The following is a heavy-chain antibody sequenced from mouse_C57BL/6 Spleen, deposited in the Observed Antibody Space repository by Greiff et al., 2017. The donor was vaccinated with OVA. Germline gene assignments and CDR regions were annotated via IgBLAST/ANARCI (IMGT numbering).Heavy chain of an antibody. J-gene: IGHJ3*01. CDR1: GFSFNTYA. CDR3: VREGLRYPY. D-gene: IGHD1-1*01. CDR2: IRSKSNNYAT. Sequence: DAGGGLVQPKGSLKLSCAASGFSFNTYAMNWVRQAPGKGLEWVARIRSKSNNYATYYADSVKDRFTISRDDSESMLYLQMNNLKTEDTAMYYCVREGLRYPYWGQGTLVTVSA. V-gene: IGHV10-1*01.